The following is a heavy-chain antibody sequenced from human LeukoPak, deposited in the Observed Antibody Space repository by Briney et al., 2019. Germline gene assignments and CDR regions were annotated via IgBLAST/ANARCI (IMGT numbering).Heavy chain of an antibody. CDR3: ARRGEYSNGLDYYFDY. J-gene: IGHJ4*02. D-gene: IGHD4-11*01. CDR1: GYSFTNYW. CDR2: IYPGDSDT. Sequence: GESLKISCKGSGYSFTNYWIGWVRQMPGNGLEWMGIIYPGDSDTRDSPSFQGQVTISADKSISTAYLQWSSLRASDTAMYYCARRGEYSNGLDYYFDYWGQGTLVTVSS. V-gene: IGHV5-51*01.